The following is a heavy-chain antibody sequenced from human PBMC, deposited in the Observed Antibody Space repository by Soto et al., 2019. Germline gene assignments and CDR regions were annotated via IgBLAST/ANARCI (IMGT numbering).Heavy chain of an antibody. D-gene: IGHD3-22*01. CDR2: IYHSGST. CDR1: GGSISSGGYS. J-gene: IGHJ3*02. Sequence: PSETLSLTCAVSGGSISSGGYSWSWIRQPPGKGLEWIGYIYHSGSTYYNPSLKSRVTISVDRSKNQFSLKLSSVTAADTAVYYCAREIILWDYDSSVPTNDAFDIWGQGTMVTVSS. V-gene: IGHV4-30-2*01. CDR3: AREIILWDYDSSVPTNDAFDI.